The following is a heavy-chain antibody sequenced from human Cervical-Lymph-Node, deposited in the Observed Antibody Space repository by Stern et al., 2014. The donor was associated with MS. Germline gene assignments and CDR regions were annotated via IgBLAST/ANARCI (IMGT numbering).Heavy chain of an antibody. V-gene: IGHV1-3*01. CDR2: INAGNGNT. CDR1: GGTFTSYA. D-gene: IGHD6-19*01. CDR3: ARGGSGSSNRFMDV. Sequence: QVQLMQSGAEVKKPGSSVKVSCKASGGTFTSYAMHWVRQAPGQRLEWMGWINAGNGNTKYSQKFQGRVTITRDTSASTAYMELSSLRSEDTAVYYCARGGSGSSNRFMDVWGQGTTVTVSS. J-gene: IGHJ6*02.